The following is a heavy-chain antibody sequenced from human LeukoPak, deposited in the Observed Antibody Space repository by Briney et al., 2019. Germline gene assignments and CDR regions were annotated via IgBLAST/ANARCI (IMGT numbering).Heavy chain of an antibody. D-gene: IGHD3-10*01. V-gene: IGHV3-30*02. Sequence: GGSLRLSCAASGFTFSSYGMHWVRQAPGKGLEWVAFIRYGGSNKYYADSVKGRFTISRDNSKNTLYLQMNSLRAEDTAVYYCAKDRPYTMVRGAVDYWGQGTLVTVSS. CDR3: AKDRPYTMVRGAVDY. CDR2: IRYGGSNK. J-gene: IGHJ4*02. CDR1: GFTFSSYG.